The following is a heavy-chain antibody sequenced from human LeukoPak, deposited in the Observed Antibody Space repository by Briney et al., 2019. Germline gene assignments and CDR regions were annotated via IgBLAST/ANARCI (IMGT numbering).Heavy chain of an antibody. J-gene: IGHJ5*01. V-gene: IGHV1-46*01. CDR2: INPNSGDP. CDR3: ARDPCIVSCYNWFDC. CDR1: GYTFTSYG. D-gene: IGHD2-15*01. Sequence: ASVKVSCKASGYTFTSYGISWVRQAPGQGLEWMGLINPNSGDPSYAQKFQGRVTITRDTSTSTVYMELSSLRSEDTAVYYCARDPCIVSCYNWFDCWGQGTLVTVSS.